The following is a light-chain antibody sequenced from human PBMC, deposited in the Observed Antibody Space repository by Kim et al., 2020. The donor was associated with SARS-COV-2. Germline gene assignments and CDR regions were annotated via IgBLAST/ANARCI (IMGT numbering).Light chain of an antibody. J-gene: IGLJ2*01. CDR3: ATWDDSHVV. Sequence: PGHVCAISGHASSTNNGSNYVYWYQQLPGTDPKLLVYRNNHRPSGVPDRFSGSKSGTSASLAISGLRSEDEADYYCATWDDSHVVFGGGTQLTVL. CDR1: STNNGSNY. V-gene: IGLV1-47*01. CDR2: RNN.